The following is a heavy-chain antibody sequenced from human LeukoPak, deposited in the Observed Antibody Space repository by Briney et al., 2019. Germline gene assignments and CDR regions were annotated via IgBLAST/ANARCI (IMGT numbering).Heavy chain of an antibody. CDR1: GFTFSDYY. Sequence: GGSLRLSCAAFGFTFSDYYMNWLRQAPGEGLEGVSYISSSGGSTYYADSVKGRFTLSRDNSKNTLYLQMNSLRAEDTAVYYCAQFPIVVVPAAIEDTPYYFDYRGQGTLVTVSS. D-gene: IGHD2-2*01. CDR2: ISSSGGST. J-gene: IGHJ4*02. V-gene: IGHV3-23*01. CDR3: AQFPIVVVPAAIEDTPYYFDY.